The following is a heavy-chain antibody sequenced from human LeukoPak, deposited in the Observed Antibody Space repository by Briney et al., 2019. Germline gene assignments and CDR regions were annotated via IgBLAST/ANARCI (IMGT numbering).Heavy chain of an antibody. D-gene: IGHD2-15*01. V-gene: IGHV4-59*02. CDR3: VIGVGWQPDY. J-gene: IGHJ4*02. CDR2: IYKIGAT. CDR1: GDSVSGYF. Sequence: SETLSLTCTVFGDSVSGYFLNWVRQPPGKGLEWIGHIYKIGATNYNPSLKSRLTISADTSKNQFPLQLRSVTAPDTAVYYCVIGVGWQPDYWGQGALVTVSS.